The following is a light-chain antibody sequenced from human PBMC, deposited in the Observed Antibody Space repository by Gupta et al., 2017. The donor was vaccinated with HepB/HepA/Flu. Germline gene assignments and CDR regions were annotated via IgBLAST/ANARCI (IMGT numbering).Light chain of an antibody. V-gene: IGKV3-15*01. CDR1: QSVSSN. CDR3: QQYNNLAA. J-gene: IGKJ1*01. Sequence: EIVMTQSPATLSVSPGERATLSCRASQSVSSNLAWYQQKPGQAPRLLIYGASTRATGIPARFSGRGSGTEFALTISSLQSEDVAVYYCQQYNNLAAFGQGTKVEIK. CDR2: GAS.